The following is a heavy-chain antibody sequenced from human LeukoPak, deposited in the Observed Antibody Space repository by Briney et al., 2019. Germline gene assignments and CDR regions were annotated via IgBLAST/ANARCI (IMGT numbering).Heavy chain of an antibody. J-gene: IGHJ6*03. CDR1: GFTFSSYW. V-gene: IGHV3-7*01. Sequence: GGSLRLSCAASGFTFSSYWMSWVRQAPGKGLEWVANIKQDGSEKYYVDSVKGRFTISRDNAKNSLYLQMNSLRAKDTAVYYCARDQSVNYYGSGSYYYYMDVWGKGTTVTVSS. CDR2: IKQDGSEK. D-gene: IGHD3-10*01. CDR3: ARDQSVNYYGSGSYYYYMDV.